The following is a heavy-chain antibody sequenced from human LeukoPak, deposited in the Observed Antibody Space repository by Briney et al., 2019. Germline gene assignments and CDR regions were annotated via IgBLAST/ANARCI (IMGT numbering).Heavy chain of an antibody. Sequence: SETLSLTCTVSGGSISSYYWSWIRQPPGKGLEWIGEINHSGSTNYNPSLKSRVTISVDTSKNQFSLKLSSVTAADTAVYYCARRRIVVVPAALNWFDPWGQGTLVTVSS. D-gene: IGHD2-2*01. V-gene: IGHV4-34*01. CDR2: INHSGST. CDR3: ARRRIVVVPAALNWFDP. J-gene: IGHJ5*02. CDR1: GGSISSYY.